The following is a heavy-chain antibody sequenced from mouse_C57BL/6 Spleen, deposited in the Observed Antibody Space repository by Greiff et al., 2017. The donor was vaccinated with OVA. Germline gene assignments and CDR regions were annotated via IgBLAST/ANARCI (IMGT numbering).Heavy chain of an antibody. D-gene: IGHD3-2*02. V-gene: IGHV14-3*01. CDR3: ARSSGYLDY. J-gene: IGHJ2*01. Sequence: EVKLQESVAELVRPGASVKLSCTASGFNFKNTYMHWVKQRPEQGLEWIGRIDSANGNTKYAPKFQGKATITADTSSNTAYLQLSRLTSEDTAIYYCARSSGYLDYWGQGTTLTVSS. CDR1: GFNFKNTY. CDR2: IDSANGNT.